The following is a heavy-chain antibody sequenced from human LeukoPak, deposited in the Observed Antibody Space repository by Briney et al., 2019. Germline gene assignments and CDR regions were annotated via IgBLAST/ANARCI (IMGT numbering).Heavy chain of an antibody. CDR2: ISGSGGDI. Sequence: GGSLRLSCVASGFSFSGYAVSWVRQAPGKGLEWVSVISGSGGDIYYADSVKGRFTISRDNSKSTLYLQLNNLRAEDTALYYCARTVSDYGTEYYFDYWGQGALVTVSS. J-gene: IGHJ4*02. CDR3: ARTVSDYGTEYYFDY. D-gene: IGHD4-17*01. V-gene: IGHV3-23*01. CDR1: GFSFSGYA.